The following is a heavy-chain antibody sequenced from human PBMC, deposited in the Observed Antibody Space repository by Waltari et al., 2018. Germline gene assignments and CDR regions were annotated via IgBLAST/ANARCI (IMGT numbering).Heavy chain of an antibody. J-gene: IGHJ5*02. CDR3: ARGHYDFWSGYHGWFDP. V-gene: IGHV4-30-4*08. Sequence: QVQLQESGPGLVKPSQTLSLTCTVSGGSISSGAYSWRWIRHPPGKGLEWIGYIYYSGSTYYNPSLKSRVTISVDTSKNQFSLKLSSVTAADTAVYYCARGHYDFWSGYHGWFDPWGQGTLVTVSS. CDR1: GGSISSGAYS. D-gene: IGHD3-3*01. CDR2: IYYSGST.